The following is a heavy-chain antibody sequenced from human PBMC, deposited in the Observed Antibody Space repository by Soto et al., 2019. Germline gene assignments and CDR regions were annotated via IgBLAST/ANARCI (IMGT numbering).Heavy chain of an antibody. Sequence: GGSLRLSCAASGFTFSSYAMSWVRQAPGKGLEWVSAISGSGGSTYYADSVKGRFTISRDNSKNTLYLQMNSLRAEDTVVYYCAKPKTTQYYDFWSGYPYYFDYWGQGTLVTVSS. CDR3: AKPKTTQYYDFWSGYPYYFDY. CDR2: ISGSGGST. CDR1: GFTFSSYA. V-gene: IGHV3-23*01. D-gene: IGHD3-3*01. J-gene: IGHJ4*02.